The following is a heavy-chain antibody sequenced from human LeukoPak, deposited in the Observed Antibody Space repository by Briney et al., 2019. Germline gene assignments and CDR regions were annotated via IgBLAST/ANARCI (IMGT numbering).Heavy chain of an antibody. Sequence: SETLSLTCTVSGGSISSYYWRWMRQPAGKGREWIGRIYTSGSTNYNPSLKSRVTISVDTSKNQFSLKLSSGTAADTAVYYCARAQWAVSSWFQVDAFDIWGQGTMVTVSS. J-gene: IGHJ3*02. V-gene: IGHV4-4*07. CDR2: IYTSGST. CDR1: GGSISSYY. CDR3: ARAQWAVSSWFQVDAFDI. D-gene: IGHD6-13*01.